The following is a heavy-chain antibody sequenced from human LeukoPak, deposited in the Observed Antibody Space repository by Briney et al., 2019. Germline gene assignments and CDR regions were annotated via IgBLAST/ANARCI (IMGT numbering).Heavy chain of an antibody. D-gene: IGHD6-19*01. CDR1: GGSISSNSYY. CDR3: ARRAAVAGFPFDY. Sequence: SETLSLTCTVSGGSISSNSYYWGWIRQPPGKGLQWIGSIYYSGSTYYNPSLKSRVTISVDTSKNHFSLKLTSVTAADTAVYYCARRAAVAGFPFDYWGQGTLVTVSS. J-gene: IGHJ4*02. V-gene: IGHV4-39*02. CDR2: IYYSGST.